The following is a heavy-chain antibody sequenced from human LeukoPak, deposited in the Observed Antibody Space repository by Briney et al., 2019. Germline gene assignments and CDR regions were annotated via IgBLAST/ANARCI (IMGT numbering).Heavy chain of an antibody. Sequence: GGSLRLSCAASGFTFSTYAMNWVRQAPGKGLEWVSIISGSGDTTYYADSVKGRFTISRDNAKNSLYLQMNSLRAEDTALYYCARDPYSSSPDYFDYWGQGTLVTVSS. V-gene: IGHV3-23*01. CDR1: GFTFSTYA. CDR2: ISGSGDTT. D-gene: IGHD6-6*01. CDR3: ARDPYSSSPDYFDY. J-gene: IGHJ4*02.